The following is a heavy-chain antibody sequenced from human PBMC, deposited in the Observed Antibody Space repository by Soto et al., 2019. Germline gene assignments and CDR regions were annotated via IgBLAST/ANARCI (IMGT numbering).Heavy chain of an antibody. CDR1: GFSLSTSGMC. CDR2: IDWDDDK. CDR3: ARTRIAVAPPYYYYYYGMDV. J-gene: IGHJ6*02. V-gene: IGHV2-70*01. Sequence: ESGPTLVNPTQTLTLTCTFSGFSLSTSGMCVSWIRQPPGKALEWLALIDWDDDKYYSTSLKTRLTISKDTSKNQVVLTMTNMDPVDTATYYCARTRIAVAPPYYYYYYGMDVWGQGTTVTVSS. D-gene: IGHD6-19*01.